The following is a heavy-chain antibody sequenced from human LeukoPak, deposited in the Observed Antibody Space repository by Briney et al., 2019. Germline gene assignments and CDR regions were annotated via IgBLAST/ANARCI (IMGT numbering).Heavy chain of an antibody. D-gene: IGHD3-9*01. V-gene: IGHV3-9*01. CDR2: ISWNSGSI. Sequence: GGSLRLSCAASGFTFDDYAMHWVRQAPGKGLEWVSGISWNSGSIGYADSVKGRFTISRDNAKNSLYLQMNSLRAEDTALYYCAKDISRGDLRGQKSSDYDILTGYSFAYWGQGTLVTVSS. CDR1: GFTFDDYA. CDR3: AKDISRGDLRGQKSSDYDILTGYSFAY. J-gene: IGHJ4*02.